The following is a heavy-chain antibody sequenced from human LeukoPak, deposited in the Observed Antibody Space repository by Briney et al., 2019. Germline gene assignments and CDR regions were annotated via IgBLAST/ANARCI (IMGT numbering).Heavy chain of an antibody. Sequence: ASVKVSCKASEYTFTSYYMHWVRQAPGQGLDWMGIINPSGGSTSYAQKFQGRVTMTRDMSTSTVYMELSSLRSEDTAVYYCARKGQNYGSGSYYTVNWFDPWGQGTLVTVSS. J-gene: IGHJ5*02. CDR2: INPSGGST. CDR3: ARKGQNYGSGSYYTVNWFDP. V-gene: IGHV1-46*01. CDR1: EYTFTSYY. D-gene: IGHD3-10*01.